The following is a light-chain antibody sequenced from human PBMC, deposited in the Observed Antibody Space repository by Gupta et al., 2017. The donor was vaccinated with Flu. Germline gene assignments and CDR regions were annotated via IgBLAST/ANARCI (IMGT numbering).Light chain of an antibody. CDR1: QTIVPNH. Sequence: TLSLSPGERATVSCRASQTIVPNHLAWYQVKPGQAPRLLIYGARNRASGVPDRFSGSGSGTDFTLTISRLEPEDFAVYYCQQYGGSPPITFGPGTKVD. CDR3: QQYGGSPPIT. V-gene: IGKV3-20*01. CDR2: GAR. J-gene: IGKJ3*01.